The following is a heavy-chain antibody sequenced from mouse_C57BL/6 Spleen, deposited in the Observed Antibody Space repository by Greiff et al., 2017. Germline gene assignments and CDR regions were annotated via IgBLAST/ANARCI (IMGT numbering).Heavy chain of an antibody. D-gene: IGHD1-1*01. Sequence: EVHLVESGGGLVQPGGSMKLSCAASGFTFSDAWMDWVRQSPEKGLEWVAEIRNKANNHATYYAESVKGRFTISRDDSKSSVYLQMNSLRAEDTGIYYCTSPLPPHYYAMDYWGQGTSVTVSS. CDR2: IRNKANNHAT. V-gene: IGHV6-6*01. CDR1: GFTFSDAW. CDR3: TSPLPPHYYAMDY. J-gene: IGHJ4*01.